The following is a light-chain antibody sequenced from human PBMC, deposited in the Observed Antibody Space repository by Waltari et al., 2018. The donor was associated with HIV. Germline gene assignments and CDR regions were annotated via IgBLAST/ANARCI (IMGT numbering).Light chain of an antibody. J-gene: IGKJ1*01. CDR2: AAS. CDR3: QQSYSTRLT. V-gene: IGKV1-39*01. CDR1: QSISSN. Sequence: DIQMTQSPSSLSASVGDRVTLTCRASQSISSNLTWYQQKPGRAPKLLIYAASSLQSAVPSRFSGSGSGTDFTLTISSLQPEDFATYYCQQSYSTRLTFGQGTKVEIK.